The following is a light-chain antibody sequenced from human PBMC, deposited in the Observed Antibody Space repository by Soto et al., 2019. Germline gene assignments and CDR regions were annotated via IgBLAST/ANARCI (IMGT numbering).Light chain of an antibody. Sequence: QSVLTQPPSASGTPGQRFTIFCSGSSSNIGSNTVNWYQQLPGTAPKLLIYSNNQRPSGVPDRFSGSKSGTSASLAISGLQSEDEADYYCAAWDDSLNVLFGGGTKLTVL. J-gene: IGLJ2*01. CDR3: AAWDDSLNVL. CDR2: SNN. CDR1: SSNIGSNT. V-gene: IGLV1-44*01.